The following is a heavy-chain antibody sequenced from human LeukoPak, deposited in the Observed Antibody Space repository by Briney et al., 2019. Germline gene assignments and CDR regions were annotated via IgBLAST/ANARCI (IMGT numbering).Heavy chain of an antibody. CDR3: ARDVPNSGSRRPASFYAFDI. D-gene: IGHD1-26*01. V-gene: IGHV1-69*13. J-gene: IGHJ3*02. CDR2: IIPIFGTA. Sequence: SVKVSCKASRGIFSSYAISWVRQAPGQGLEWMGGIIPIFGTANYAQKFQGRVTITADGSTSTAYMELSSLRSEDTAVYYCARDVPNSGSRRPASFYAFDIWGQGTMVTVSS. CDR1: RGIFSSYA.